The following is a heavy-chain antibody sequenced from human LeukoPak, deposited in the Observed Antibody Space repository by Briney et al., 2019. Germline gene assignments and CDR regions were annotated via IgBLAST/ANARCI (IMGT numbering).Heavy chain of an antibody. J-gene: IGHJ1*01. Sequence: SVKVSCKASGGTFSSYTISWVRQAPGQGLEWMGRIIPILGIANYAQKFQGRVTITADKSTSTAYMELSSLRSEDTAVYFCARDRSGYNPEYFQHWGQGTLVTVSS. V-gene: IGHV1-69*04. CDR2: IIPILGIA. CDR3: ARDRSGYNPEYFQH. CDR1: GGTFSSYT. D-gene: IGHD3-22*01.